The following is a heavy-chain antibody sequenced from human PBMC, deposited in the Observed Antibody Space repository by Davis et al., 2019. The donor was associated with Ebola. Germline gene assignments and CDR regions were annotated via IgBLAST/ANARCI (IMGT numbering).Heavy chain of an antibody. D-gene: IGHD6-19*01. CDR3: ATTPQYSSGQNKPFDY. J-gene: IGHJ4*02. CDR2: IATDGSMT. CDR1: GFVFRTYV. Sequence: HTGGSLRLSCAASGFVFRTYVMSWVRQAPGKGLVWVSRIATDGSMTGYGDSVQGRFTISRDNAKNTLYLQMNDLRAEDTAVYYCATTPQYSSGQNKPFDYWGQGTLVTVSS. V-gene: IGHV3-74*01.